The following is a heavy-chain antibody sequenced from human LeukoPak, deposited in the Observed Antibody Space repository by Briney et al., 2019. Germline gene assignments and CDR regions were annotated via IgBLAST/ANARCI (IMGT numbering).Heavy chain of an antibody. CDR3: ATSLAAAGTWFDP. Sequence: GESLKISCKGSGYSFTSYWIGWVRQMPGKGPEWMGIIYPGDSDTRYSPSFQGQVTISADKSISTAYLQWSSLKASDTAMYYCATSLAAAGTWFDPWGQGTLVTVSS. CDR2: IYPGDSDT. J-gene: IGHJ5*02. V-gene: IGHV5-51*01. CDR1: GYSFTSYW. D-gene: IGHD6-13*01.